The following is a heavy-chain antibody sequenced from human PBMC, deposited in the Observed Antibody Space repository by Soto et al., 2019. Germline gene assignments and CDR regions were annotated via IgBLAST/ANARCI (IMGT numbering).Heavy chain of an antibody. J-gene: IGHJ3*02. V-gene: IGHV3-21*01. CDR3: ARDSSDAFDI. CDR1: GFTFSSYN. Sequence: EVQLVESGGGLVKPGGSLRLSCAASGFTFSSYNMNWVRQAPGKGLEWVSSISTSSSYIYDADSVKGRFTSSRDNAENPLYVQMTSLRAEDTAVYYCARDSSDAFDIWGQGTMVTVSS. CDR2: ISTSSSYI.